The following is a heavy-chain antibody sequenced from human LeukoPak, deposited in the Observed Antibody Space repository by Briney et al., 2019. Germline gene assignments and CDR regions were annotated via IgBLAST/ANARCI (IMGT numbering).Heavy chain of an antibody. V-gene: IGHV3-48*03. J-gene: IGHJ4*02. D-gene: IGHD3-22*01. CDR1: GFTFSSYE. CDR2: ISSSGSTI. CDR3: ARDLLGFYESSGYSGPNDY. Sequence: PGGSLRLSCAASGFTFSSYEMNWVRQAPGKGLEWVSYISSSGSTIYYADSVKGRFTISRDTSKNTLYLQMNILRAEDTAVYYCARDLLGFYESSGYSGPNDYWGQGTLVTVSS.